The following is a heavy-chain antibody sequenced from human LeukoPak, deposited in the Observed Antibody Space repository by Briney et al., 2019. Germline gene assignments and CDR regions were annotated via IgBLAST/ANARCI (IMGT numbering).Heavy chain of an antibody. D-gene: IGHD3-9*01. Sequence: ASVKVSCKASGYTFSNYGISWVRQAPGQGLEWVGWIRGDNGNTNYAQKFQGRVTMTTETSTSTAYMELGSLGSDETAVYYCARVDLLTGYYFFDYWGQGTLVTVSS. V-gene: IGHV1-18*01. CDR2: IRGDNGNT. CDR3: ARVDLLTGYYFFDY. CDR1: GYTFSNYG. J-gene: IGHJ4*02.